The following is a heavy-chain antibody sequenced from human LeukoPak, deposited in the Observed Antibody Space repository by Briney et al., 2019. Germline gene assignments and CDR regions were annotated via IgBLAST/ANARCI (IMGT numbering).Heavy chain of an antibody. J-gene: IGHJ4*02. V-gene: IGHV3-23*01. D-gene: IGHD2-8*01. Sequence: GGSLRLSCAASGFTFSSYAVSCVRQAPGKGLEWVSSISGSGGSTYSADSVKGRFTISRDNSKNTLYLQMNSLRAEDTALYYCAKDRSCTNDICHGDFDYWGQGTLVTVSS. CDR1: GFTFSSYA. CDR2: ISGSGGST. CDR3: AKDRSCTNDICHGDFDY.